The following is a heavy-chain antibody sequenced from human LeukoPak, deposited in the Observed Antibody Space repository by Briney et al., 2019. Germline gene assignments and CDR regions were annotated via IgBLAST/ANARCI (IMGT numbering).Heavy chain of an antibody. V-gene: IGHV3-48*03. CDR3: ARYPPHGGASYRAFDI. CDR1: GFSFSTYE. Sequence: GGSLRLSCVASGFSFSTYEMNWVRQAPGKGLEWVSYISSGNTIYYADSVKGRFTISRDNAKNSLYLQMNSLRAEDTAVYYCARYPPHGGASYRAFDIWGQGTMVTVSS. CDR2: ISSGNTI. J-gene: IGHJ3*02. D-gene: IGHD2-21*02.